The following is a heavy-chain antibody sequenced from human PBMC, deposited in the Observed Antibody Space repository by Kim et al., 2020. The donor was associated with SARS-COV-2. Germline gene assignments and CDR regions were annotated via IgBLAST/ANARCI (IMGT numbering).Heavy chain of an antibody. J-gene: IGHJ6*04. CDR3: ASPRYCSGRSCGGFGMDV. V-gene: IGHV3-21*01. CDR1: GFTFSSYS. Sequence: GGSLRLSCAASGFTFSSYSMNWVRQAPGKGLEWVSSISSSSSYIYYADSVKGRFTISRDNAKNSLYLQMNSLRAEDTAVYYCASPRYCSGRSCGGFGMDVWGEGATVTVSS. CDR2: ISSSSSYI. D-gene: IGHD2-15*01.